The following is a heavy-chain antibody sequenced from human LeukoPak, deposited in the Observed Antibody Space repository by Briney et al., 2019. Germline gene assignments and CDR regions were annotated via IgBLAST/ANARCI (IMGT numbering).Heavy chain of an antibody. D-gene: IGHD5-12*01. CDR1: GFTFYDYG. Sequence: PGGSLRLSCAASGFTFYDYGFMWVRQVPGKGLEWVANINWNGDVTAYADSVKGRFTTSRDNTKNSVLLQMKSLRDEDTALYYCARAAVDIAADYFYYLDVWGKGTTVIVSS. CDR2: INWNGDVT. V-gene: IGHV3-20*04. CDR3: ARAAVDIAADYFYYLDV. J-gene: IGHJ6*03.